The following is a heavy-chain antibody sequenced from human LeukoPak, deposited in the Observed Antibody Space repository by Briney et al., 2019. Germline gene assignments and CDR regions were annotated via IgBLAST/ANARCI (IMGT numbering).Heavy chain of an antibody. CDR1: GGTFSSYA. CDR3: ASERSYGDYGGYYFDY. V-gene: IGHV1-69*13. D-gene: IGHD4-17*01. Sequence: SVKVSCKASGGTFSSYAISWVRQAPGQGLEWMGGIIPIFGTAYYAQKFQGRVTITADESTSTAYMELSSLRSEDTAVYYCASERSYGDYGGYYFDYWGQGTLVTVSS. J-gene: IGHJ4*02. CDR2: IIPIFGTA.